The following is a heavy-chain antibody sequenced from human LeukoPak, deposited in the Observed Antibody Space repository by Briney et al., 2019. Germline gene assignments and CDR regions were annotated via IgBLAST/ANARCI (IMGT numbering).Heavy chain of an antibody. J-gene: IGHJ4*02. D-gene: IGHD3-10*01. Sequence: ASVKVSCKASGYTFTGYYMHWVRQAPGQGLEWMGWINPNSGGTNYAQKFQGRVTMTRDTSISTAYMELSRLRSDDTAVYYCAGALIPSYNYFDYWGQGTLVTVSS. CDR3: AGALIPSYNYFDY. V-gene: IGHV1-2*02. CDR2: INPNSGGT. CDR1: GYTFTGYY.